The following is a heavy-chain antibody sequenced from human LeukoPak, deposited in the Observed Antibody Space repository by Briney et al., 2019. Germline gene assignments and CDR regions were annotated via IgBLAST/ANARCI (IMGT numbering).Heavy chain of an antibody. D-gene: IGHD3-3*01. CDR3: ARESHSGAYYDFWSGYYEFDY. V-gene: IGHV3-48*01. J-gene: IGHJ4*02. Sequence: GGSLRLSCAASGFTFSSYSMNWVRQAPGKGLEWVSYISSSSSTIYYADSVKGRFTISRDNAKNSLYLQMNSLRAEDTAVYYCARESHSGAYYDFWSGYYEFDYWGQGTLVTVSP. CDR1: GFTFSSYS. CDR2: ISSSSSTI.